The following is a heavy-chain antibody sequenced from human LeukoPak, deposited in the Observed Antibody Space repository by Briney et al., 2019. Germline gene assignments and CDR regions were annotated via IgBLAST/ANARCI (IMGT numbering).Heavy chain of an antibody. Sequence: GGSLRLSCAASGFTFDDYAMHWVRQAPGKGLEWVSSISGTSTYIYNADSVKGRFTISRDNAKNSLYLQMNSLRAEDTAVYYCARDYCSSTSCFPSGTNYFDSWGQGTPVTVSS. J-gene: IGHJ4*02. CDR3: ARDYCSSTSCFPSGTNYFDS. CDR1: GFTFDDYA. D-gene: IGHD2-2*01. CDR2: ISGTSTYI. V-gene: IGHV3-21*01.